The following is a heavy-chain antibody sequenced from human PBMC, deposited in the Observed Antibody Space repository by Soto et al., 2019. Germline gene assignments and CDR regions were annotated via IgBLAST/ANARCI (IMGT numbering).Heavy chain of an antibody. CDR2: INAGSGNT. V-gene: IGHV1-3*01. CDR1: GYTFTSYA. J-gene: IGHJ5*02. CDR3: ARGRKGGVLLWFGESLVPKYSWFDP. D-gene: IGHD3-10*01. Sequence: GASVKVSCKASGYTFTSYAMHWVRQAPGQRLEWMGWINAGSGNTKYSQKFQGRVTITRDTSASTAYMELSSLRSEDTAVYYCARGRKGGVLLWFGESLVPKYSWFDPWGQGTLVTVSS.